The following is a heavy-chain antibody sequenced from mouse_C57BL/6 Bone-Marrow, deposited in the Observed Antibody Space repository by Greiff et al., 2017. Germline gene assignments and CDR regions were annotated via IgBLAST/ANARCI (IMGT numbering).Heavy chain of an antibody. CDR3: ARENYGGAD. J-gene: IGHJ3*01. Sequence: EVKLVESGGGLVKPGGSLKLSCAASGFTFSSYAMSWVRQTPEKRLEWVATISDGGSYTYYPDNVKGRFTISRDNAKNNLYLQMSHLKSEDTAMYYCARENYGGADWGQGTLVTVSA. D-gene: IGHD1-2*01. V-gene: IGHV5-4*01. CDR1: GFTFSSYA. CDR2: ISDGGSYT.